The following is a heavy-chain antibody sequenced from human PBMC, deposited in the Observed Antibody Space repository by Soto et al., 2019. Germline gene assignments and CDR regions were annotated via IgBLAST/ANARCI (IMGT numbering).Heavy chain of an antibody. Sequence: QVQLVQSGAEVKKPGASVKVSCKASGYTFSSYGISWVRQAPGQGLEWMGRISAYNGNTNYAQKLQGRVTMTTDTCTSTAYMEVRSLRSDDTAVYYCARDRGYNWNYSWFDPWGQGTLVTVSS. CDR2: ISAYNGNT. D-gene: IGHD1-7*01. V-gene: IGHV1-18*01. CDR3: ARDRGYNWNYSWFDP. CDR1: GYTFSSYG. J-gene: IGHJ5*02.